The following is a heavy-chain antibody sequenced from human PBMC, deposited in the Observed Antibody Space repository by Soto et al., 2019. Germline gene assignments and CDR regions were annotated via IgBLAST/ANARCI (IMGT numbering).Heavy chain of an antibody. D-gene: IGHD6-13*01. J-gene: IGHJ4*02. Sequence: ASVKVSCKASGYTFTSYAMHWVRQAPGQRLEWMGWINAGDGNTKYSQKFQGRVTITRDTSASTAYMELSSLRSEDTAVYYCARSSSWYVFDYWGQGTLVTVSS. CDR1: GYTFTSYA. CDR2: INAGDGNT. V-gene: IGHV1-3*01. CDR3: ARSSSWYVFDY.